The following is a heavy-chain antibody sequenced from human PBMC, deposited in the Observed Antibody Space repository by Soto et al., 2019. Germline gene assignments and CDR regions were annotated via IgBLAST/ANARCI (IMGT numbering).Heavy chain of an antibody. CDR1: GGSISSYY. D-gene: IGHD6-13*01. Sequence: QVQLQESGPGLVKPSETLSLTCTVSGGSISSYYWSWIRQPPGKGLEWIGYIYYSGSTNYNPSFKSRVTLSVDTSKNQCSLELSSVTAADTAVYYCARGGQQLRGMDVWGQGTTVTVSS. CDR3: ARGGQQLRGMDV. V-gene: IGHV4-59*01. J-gene: IGHJ6*02. CDR2: IYYSGST.